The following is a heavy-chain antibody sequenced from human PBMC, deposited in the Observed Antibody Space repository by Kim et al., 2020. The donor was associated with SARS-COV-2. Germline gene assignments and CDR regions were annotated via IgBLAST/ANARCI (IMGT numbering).Heavy chain of an antibody. D-gene: IGHD1-26*01. Sequence: SETLSLTCTVSGGSISSSSYYWGWIRQPPGKGLEWIGSIYYSGSTYYNPSLKSRVTISVDTSKNQFSLKLSSVTAADTAVYYCARRRVGANDYWGQGTLVTVSS. CDR3: ARRRVGANDY. J-gene: IGHJ4*02. CDR2: IYYSGST. CDR1: GGSISSSSYY. V-gene: IGHV4-39*01.